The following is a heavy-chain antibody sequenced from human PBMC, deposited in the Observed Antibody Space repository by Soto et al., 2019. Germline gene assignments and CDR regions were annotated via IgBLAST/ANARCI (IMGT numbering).Heavy chain of an antibody. CDR1: GFTFSSYG. V-gene: IGHV3-30*18. CDR3: AKDQVTSGGQICYYYGMDV. CDR2: ISYDGSNK. D-gene: IGHD3-16*01. J-gene: IGHJ6*02. Sequence: QVQLVESGGGVVQPGRSLRLSCAASGFTFSSYGMHWVRQAPGKGLEWVAVISYDGSNKYYADSVKGRFTISRDNSKNALYLQMNSLRDEDTAVYYCAKDQVTSGGQICYYYGMDVWGQGTTVTVSS.